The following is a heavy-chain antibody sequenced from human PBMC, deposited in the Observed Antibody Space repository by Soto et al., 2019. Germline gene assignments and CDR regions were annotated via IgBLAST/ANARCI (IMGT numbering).Heavy chain of an antibody. J-gene: IGHJ6*03. D-gene: IGHD3-3*01. CDR1: GYTFTSYG. Sequence: ASVKVSCKASGYTFTSYGISWVRQAPGQGLEWMGWISAYNGNTNYAQKLQGRVTMTTDTSTSTAYMELRSLRSDDTAVYYCAIGGDFWSGYYTEDYYYYYMDVWGKGTTVTVSS. CDR2: ISAYNGNT. CDR3: AIGGDFWSGYYTEDYYYYYMDV. V-gene: IGHV1-18*01.